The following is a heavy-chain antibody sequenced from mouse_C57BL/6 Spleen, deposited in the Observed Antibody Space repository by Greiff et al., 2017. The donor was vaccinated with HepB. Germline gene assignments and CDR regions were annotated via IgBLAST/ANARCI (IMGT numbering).Heavy chain of an antibody. D-gene: IGHD1-1*01. CDR1: GYTFTDYY. Sequence: VKLMESGAELVRPGASVKLSCKASGYTFTDYYINWVKQRPGQGLEWIARIYPGSGNTYYNEKFKGKATLTAEKSSSTAYMQLSSLTSEDSAVYFCAREGSIYYYGSWYFDVWGTGTTVTVSS. V-gene: IGHV1-76*01. J-gene: IGHJ1*03. CDR2: IYPGSGNT. CDR3: AREGSIYYYGSWYFDV.